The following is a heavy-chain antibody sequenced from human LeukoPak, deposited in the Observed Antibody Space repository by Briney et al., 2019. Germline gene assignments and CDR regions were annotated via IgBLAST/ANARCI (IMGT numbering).Heavy chain of an antibody. D-gene: IGHD2-15*01. Sequence: SETLSLTCAVYGGSFSGYYWCWIRQPPGKGLEWIGEINHSGSTNYNPSLKSRVTISVDTSKNQFSLKLSSVTAADTAVYYCARARGGYCSGGSCPFDYWGQGTLVTVSS. CDR3: ARARGGYCSGGSCPFDY. V-gene: IGHV4-34*01. CDR1: GGSFSGYY. J-gene: IGHJ4*02. CDR2: INHSGST.